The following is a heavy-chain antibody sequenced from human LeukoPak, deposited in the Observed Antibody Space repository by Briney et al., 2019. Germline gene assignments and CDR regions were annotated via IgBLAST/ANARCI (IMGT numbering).Heavy chain of an antibody. V-gene: IGHV3-30*02. D-gene: IGHD5-24*01. Sequence: GGSLRLSCAASGISFSSHGMHWVRQAPGKGLEWVAVIWYDGSNIYYADSVKGRFTVSRDNSKNTLYLQMNSLRAEDTAVYYCAKEGRDGFNYDYWGQGTLVTVSS. CDR1: GISFSSHG. J-gene: IGHJ4*02. CDR3: AKEGRDGFNYDY. CDR2: IWYDGSNI.